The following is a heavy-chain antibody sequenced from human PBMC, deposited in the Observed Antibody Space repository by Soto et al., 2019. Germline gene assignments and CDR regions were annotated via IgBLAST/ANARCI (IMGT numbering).Heavy chain of an antibody. CDR2: ISSDGNNK. J-gene: IGHJ4*02. Sequence: GGSLRLSCAASGFTFSNYGMHWVRQAPGKGLEWVTVISSDGNNKYYADSVRGRFTISRDNSKKTLYLQMNSLRVEDSALYYCARGSTDSYPGSRIFDFWGRGTLVTVSS. CDR1: GFTFSNYG. CDR3: ARGSTDSYPGSRIFDF. D-gene: IGHD3-10*01. V-gene: IGHV3-30*03.